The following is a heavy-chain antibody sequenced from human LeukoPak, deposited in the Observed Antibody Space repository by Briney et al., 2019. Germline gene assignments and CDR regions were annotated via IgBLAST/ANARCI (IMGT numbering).Heavy chain of an antibody. V-gene: IGHV3-7*03. J-gene: IGHJ5*02. CDR2: IKQDGSEK. Sequence: GGSLRLSCAASGFTFSSYWMSWVRQAPGKGLEWVANIKQDGSEKYYVDSVKGRFTISRDNAKNSLYLQMNSLRSEDTAVYYCARVFWSSGGTEWFDPWGQGTLVTVSS. CDR3: ARVFWSSGGTEWFDP. CDR1: GFTFSSYW. D-gene: IGHD2-15*01.